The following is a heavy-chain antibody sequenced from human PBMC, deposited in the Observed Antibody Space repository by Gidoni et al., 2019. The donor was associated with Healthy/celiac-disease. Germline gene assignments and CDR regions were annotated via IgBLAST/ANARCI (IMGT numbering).Heavy chain of an antibody. J-gene: IGHJ4*02. CDR1: GFTFDDYA. D-gene: IGHD3-10*01. V-gene: IGHV3-9*01. CDR2: ISWNSGSI. Sequence: EVQLVESGGGLVQPGRSLRLSCAASGFTFDDYAMHWVRQAPGKGLEWVSGISWNSGSIGYADSVKGRFTISRDNAKNSLYLQMNSLRAEDTALYYCAKGTHYYGSGSAFDYWGQGTLVTVS. CDR3: AKGTHYYGSGSAFDY.